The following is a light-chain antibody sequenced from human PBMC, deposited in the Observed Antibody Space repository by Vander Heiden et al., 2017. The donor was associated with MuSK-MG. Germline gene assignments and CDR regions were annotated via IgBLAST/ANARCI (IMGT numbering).Light chain of an antibody. V-gene: IGKV1-5*01. CDR2: DAS. CDR1: QSISDW. Sequence: DTQMTQSPSTLSASVGDRVTISCRASQSISDWLAWYQQKPGKAPKLLIYDASSFGSGVPSRFSGSGSGTEFTLTISSLQPDDFATYYCQQYNSYPWTFGQGTKVDI. CDR3: QQYNSYPWT. J-gene: IGKJ1*01.